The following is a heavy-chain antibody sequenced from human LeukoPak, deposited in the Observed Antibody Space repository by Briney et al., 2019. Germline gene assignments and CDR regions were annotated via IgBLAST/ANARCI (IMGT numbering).Heavy chain of an antibody. CDR2: IWYDGSKK. Sequence: GGSLRLSCSASGFTFSNYGMHWVRQAPGKGLEWVALIWYDGSKKNYADSVKGRFTISRDNSKNTLYLQMHSLSPEDTAVFYCAKELGSGSHDLFFFDSWGQGTLVTVSS. J-gene: IGHJ4*02. CDR1: GFTFSNYG. V-gene: IGHV3-33*06. D-gene: IGHD1-26*01. CDR3: AKELGSGSHDLFFFDS.